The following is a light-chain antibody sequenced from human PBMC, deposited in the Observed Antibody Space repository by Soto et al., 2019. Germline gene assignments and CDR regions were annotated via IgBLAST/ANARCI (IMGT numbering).Light chain of an antibody. J-gene: IGLJ3*02. CDR1: SSNIGSNY. Sequence: QSVLTQPPSASGTPGQRVTISCSGSSSNIGSNYVYWYQQLPGTAPKLLIYANNQRPSGVPDRFSVSKSGTSASLAIGGLQSEDEADYYCAAWDDSLKGWVFGGGTKVTVL. CDR3: AAWDDSLKGWV. CDR2: ANN. V-gene: IGLV1-44*01.